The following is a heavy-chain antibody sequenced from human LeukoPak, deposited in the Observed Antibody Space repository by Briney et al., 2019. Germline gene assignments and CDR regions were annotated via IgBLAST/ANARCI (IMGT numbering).Heavy chain of an antibody. CDR3: AKSDRPYYDFWSGGHYYYGMDV. CDR2: ISNDGSKK. CDR1: GFTFSRSG. J-gene: IGHJ6*02. Sequence: GGSLRLSCAASGFTFSRSGMHWVRQAPGKGLEWVAVISNDGSKKYYADPVKGRFTISRDNSKNTLYLQMNSLRAEDTAVYYCAKSDRPYYDFWSGGHYYYGMDVWGQGTTVTVPS. D-gene: IGHD3-3*01. V-gene: IGHV3-30*18.